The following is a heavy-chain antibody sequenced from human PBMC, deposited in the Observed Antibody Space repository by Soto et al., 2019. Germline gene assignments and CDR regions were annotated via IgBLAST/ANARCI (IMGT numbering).Heavy chain of an antibody. CDR3: HLSDYSKETGYYYYMDV. Sequence: QVQLVESGGGVVQPGRSLRLSCAASGFTFSNYDMQWVRPAPGKGLEWVAVISYDGSNKYYADSVKGRFTISRDNSKNTLYLHMNSLRAEDTAVYYLHLSDYSKETGYYYYMDVWGKGTTVTVSS. J-gene: IGHJ6*03. D-gene: IGHD4-4*01. CDR2: ISYDGSNK. CDR1: GFTFSNYD. V-gene: IGHV3-30*03.